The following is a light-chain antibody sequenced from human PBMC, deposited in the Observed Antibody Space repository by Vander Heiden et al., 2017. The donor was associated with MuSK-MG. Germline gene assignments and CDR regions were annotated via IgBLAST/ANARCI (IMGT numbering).Light chain of an antibody. CDR1: QSISSY. Sequence: DIQMTQSPSSLSASVGDRVTITCRASQSISSYLNWYQQKPGKAPKLLIYAASSLQSGVPSRFSGSGSGTDFTRTISSLKPEDFATYDCQQSYRTPYTFGQGTKLEIK. CDR3: QQSYRTPYT. CDR2: AAS. V-gene: IGKV1-39*01. J-gene: IGKJ2*01.